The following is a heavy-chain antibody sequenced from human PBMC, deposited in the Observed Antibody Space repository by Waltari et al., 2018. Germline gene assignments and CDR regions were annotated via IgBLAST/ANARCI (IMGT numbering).Heavy chain of an antibody. J-gene: IGHJ4*02. Sequence: EVQLLESGGGLVQPGGSLRLSCAASGFTFSSYAMSWVRQAPGKGLEWVSAISGSGGSTYYADSVKGRFTISRDNSKNTLYLQMNSLRAEDTAVYYCAKDRGYCSGGSCYAWTDYWGQGTLVTVSS. V-gene: IGHV3-23*01. CDR2: ISGSGGST. D-gene: IGHD2-15*01. CDR1: GFTFSSYA. CDR3: AKDRGYCSGGSCYAWTDY.